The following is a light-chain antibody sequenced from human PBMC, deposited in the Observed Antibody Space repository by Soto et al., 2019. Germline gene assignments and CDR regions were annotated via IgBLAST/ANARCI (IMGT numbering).Light chain of an antibody. CDR1: SSDIGAYEY. CDR2: EVN. J-gene: IGLJ1*01. Sequence: QSALTQPASVSGSPGQSITISCTGTSSDIGAYEYVSWFQQHPGKAPKLMISEVNNRPSGVSNRFSGSKSGNTASLTISGLQAEDEPDYYCFSSTTTGTYVFGTGTKLTVL. V-gene: IGLV2-14*01. CDR3: FSSTTTGTYV.